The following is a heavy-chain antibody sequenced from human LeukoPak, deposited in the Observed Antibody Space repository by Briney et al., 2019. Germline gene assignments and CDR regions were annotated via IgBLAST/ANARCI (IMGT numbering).Heavy chain of an antibody. D-gene: IGHD6-13*01. J-gene: IGHJ5*02. CDR3: TSQAGYSSSWET. CDR1: GLIFSGSA. CDR2: MRSKANNYAT. Sequence: PGGSLRLSCAASGLIFSGSAMHWVRQAPGKGLEWVGRMRSKANNYATGYTTSVIGRFTISRDDSKSTRYLEMNSLKIEDTAVYFCTSQAGYSSSWETWGQGTLVTVSS. V-gene: IGHV3-73*01.